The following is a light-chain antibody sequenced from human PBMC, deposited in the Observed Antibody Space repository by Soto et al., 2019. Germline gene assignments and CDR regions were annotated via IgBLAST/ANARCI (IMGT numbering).Light chain of an antibody. CDR1: SGHNSYA. CDR3: QTWSTDIRV. CDR2: LNSDGSH. J-gene: IGLJ3*02. Sequence: QSVLTQPPSDSASLGASVKLTRTLSSGHNSYAIAWHQQQPEKGPRYLMKLNSDGSHSKGDGIPDRFSGSRSGAERYLTISSRQSEDEADYYWQTWSTDIRVFGGGTKLTVL. V-gene: IGLV4-69*01.